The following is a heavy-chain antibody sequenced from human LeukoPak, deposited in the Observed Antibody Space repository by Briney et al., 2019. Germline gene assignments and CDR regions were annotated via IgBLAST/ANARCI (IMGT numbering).Heavy chain of an antibody. V-gene: IGHV1-18*01. J-gene: IGHJ6*02. CDR3: ARDPEWELRSSYYYYGMDV. CDR1: GYTFTSYG. CDR2: ISAYNGNT. D-gene: IGHD1-26*01. Sequence: ASVKVSCKASGYTFTSYGISWVRQAPGQGLEWMGWISAYNGNTNYAQKFQGRVTMTTDTSTSTAYMELRSLRSDDTAVYYCARDPEWELRSSYYYYGMDVWGQGTTVTVSS.